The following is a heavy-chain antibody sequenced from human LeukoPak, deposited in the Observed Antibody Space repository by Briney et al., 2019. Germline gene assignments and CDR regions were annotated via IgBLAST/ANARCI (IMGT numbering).Heavy chain of an antibody. Sequence: SETLSLTCTVSGGSISSSSYYWGWIRQPPGKGLEWIGSIYHSGSTYYHPSLKSRDPISVDPSKNQFSLKLSSVTAADTAVHCCSKSSYSIFDYWGQGTLVTVSS. CDR2: IYHSGST. CDR3: SKSSYSIFDY. V-gene: IGHV4-39*07. J-gene: IGHJ4*02. D-gene: IGHD5-18*01. CDR1: GGSISSSSYY.